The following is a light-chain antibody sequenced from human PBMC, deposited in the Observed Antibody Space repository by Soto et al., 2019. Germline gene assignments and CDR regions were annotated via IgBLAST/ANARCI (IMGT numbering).Light chain of an antibody. CDR3: QQYNNWPPAIT. CDR1: QSIRSW. Sequence: DIQLNPSPSTLPASVGDRVTVTCRASQSIRSWLAWYQEKPGKAPKLLIYKASLLETGVPSRFSGSGSGTEFTLTISSLQSEDFAVYYCQQYNNWPPAITFGQGTRLEIK. V-gene: IGKV1-5*03. CDR2: KAS. J-gene: IGKJ5*01.